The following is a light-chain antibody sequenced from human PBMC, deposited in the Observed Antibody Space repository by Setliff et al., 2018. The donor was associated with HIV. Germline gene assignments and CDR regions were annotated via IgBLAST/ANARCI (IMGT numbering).Light chain of an antibody. V-gene: IGLV2-23*02. CDR2: EVT. CDR3: CSYAGSSTLV. J-gene: IGLJ3*02. Sequence: QSVLTQPASVSGSPGQSITISCTGTSSDVGTYNLVSWFQQHPGKAPTLMIYEVTERPSGVSNRFSGSKSGNTASLTISGLQAEDEADYYCCSYAGSSTLVFGGGTQLTVL. CDR1: SSDVGTYNL.